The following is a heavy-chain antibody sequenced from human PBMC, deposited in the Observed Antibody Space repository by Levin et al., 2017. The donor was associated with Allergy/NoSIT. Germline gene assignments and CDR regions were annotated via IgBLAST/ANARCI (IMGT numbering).Heavy chain of an antibody. D-gene: IGHD2-15*01. J-gene: IGHJ4*02. CDR1: GYSFTNYW. Sequence: KVSCKGSGYSFTNYWIGWVRQMSGKGLEWMGIIYPGDSDTRYSPSFQGQVTISTDKSISTAYLQWSSLKASDTAMYYCARRFCSGGNCRFDYWGQGTLVTVSS. V-gene: IGHV5-51*01. CDR2: IYPGDSDT. CDR3: ARRFCSGGNCRFDY.